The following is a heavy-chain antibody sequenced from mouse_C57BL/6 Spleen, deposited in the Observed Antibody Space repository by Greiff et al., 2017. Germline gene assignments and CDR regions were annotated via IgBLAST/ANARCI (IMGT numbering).Heavy chain of an antibody. Sequence: QVQLQQSGPELVKPGASVKISCKASGYAFSSSWMNWVKQRPGKGLEWIGRIYPGDGDTNYNGKFKGKATLTADKSSSTAYMQLSSLTSEDSAVYCCARYEGEGYGAMDYGGQGTSVTVSS. D-gene: IGHD3-2*02. CDR2: IYPGDGDT. V-gene: IGHV1-82*01. CDR3: ARYEGEGYGAMDY. J-gene: IGHJ4*01. CDR1: GYAFSSSW.